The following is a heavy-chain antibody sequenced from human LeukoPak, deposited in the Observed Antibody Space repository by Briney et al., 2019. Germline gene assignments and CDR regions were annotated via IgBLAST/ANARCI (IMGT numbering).Heavy chain of an antibody. J-gene: IGHJ4*02. Sequence: TGGSLRLSCAASGFTFSSYIMNWVRQAPGKGLEWVSSISSSSSYIYYADSVKGRFTISRDNAKNSLYLQMNSLRAEDTAVYYCARVRSSGYYRMDYWGQGTLVTVSS. CDR3: ARVRSSGYYRMDY. CDR2: ISSSSSYI. D-gene: IGHD3-22*01. CDR1: GFTFSSYI. V-gene: IGHV3-21*01.